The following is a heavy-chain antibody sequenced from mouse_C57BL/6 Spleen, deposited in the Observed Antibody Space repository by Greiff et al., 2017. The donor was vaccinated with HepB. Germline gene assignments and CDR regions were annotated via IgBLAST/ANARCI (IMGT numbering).Heavy chain of an antibody. CDR1: GYTFTDYY. J-gene: IGHJ1*03. CDR3: APYGYDGLYWYFDV. Sequence: EVQLQQSGPELVKPGASVKISCKASGYTFTDYYMNWVKQSHGKSLEWIGDINPNNGGTSYNQKFKGKATLTVDKSSSTAYMELRSLTSEDSAVYYCAPYGYDGLYWYFDVWGTGTTVTVSS. CDR2: INPNNGGT. V-gene: IGHV1-26*01. D-gene: IGHD2-2*01.